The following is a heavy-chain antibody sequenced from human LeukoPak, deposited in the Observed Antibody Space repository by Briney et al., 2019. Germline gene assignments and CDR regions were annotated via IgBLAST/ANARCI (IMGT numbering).Heavy chain of an antibody. CDR2: IYYSGGT. D-gene: IGHD6-19*01. CDR1: GGSISSSSYY. CDR3: AKTTVAAHEAFDY. J-gene: IGHJ4*02. Sequence: SETLSLTCTVSGGSISSSSYYWGWIRQPPGKGLEWIGSIYYSGGTYYNPSLKSRVTISVDTSKNQFSLKLSSVTAADTAVYYCAKTTVAAHEAFDYWGQGTLVTVSS. V-gene: IGHV4-39*01.